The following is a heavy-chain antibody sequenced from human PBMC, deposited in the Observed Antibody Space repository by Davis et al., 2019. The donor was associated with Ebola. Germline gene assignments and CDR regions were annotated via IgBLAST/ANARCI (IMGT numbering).Heavy chain of an antibody. J-gene: IGHJ6*02. CDR1: GFIFRTYG. D-gene: IGHD6-6*01. CDR3: ARDPYSSSSGDLYYYYGMDV. Sequence: PGGSLRLSCAASGFIFRTYGMHWVRQAPGKGLEWVAVISYDGSNKYYADSVKGRFTISRDNSKNTLYLQMNSLRAEDTAVYYCARDPYSSSSGDLYYYYGMDVWGQGTTVTVSS. V-gene: IGHV3-30*03. CDR2: ISYDGSNK.